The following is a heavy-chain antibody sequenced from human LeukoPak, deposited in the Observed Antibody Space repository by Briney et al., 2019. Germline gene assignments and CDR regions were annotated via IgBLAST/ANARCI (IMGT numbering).Heavy chain of an antibody. V-gene: IGHV3-48*04. J-gene: IGHJ4*02. CDR1: GFTFSSDS. Sequence: GESLRLSCAASGFTFSSDSMSWGRQAPGKGLEWVSYISSGSSTIYYADSVKGRFTISRDDAENSLYLQMISLRAEDTAVYYCARTWLPFDCWGQGTLVTVSS. D-gene: IGHD5-12*01. CDR2: ISSGSSTI. CDR3: ARTWLPFDC.